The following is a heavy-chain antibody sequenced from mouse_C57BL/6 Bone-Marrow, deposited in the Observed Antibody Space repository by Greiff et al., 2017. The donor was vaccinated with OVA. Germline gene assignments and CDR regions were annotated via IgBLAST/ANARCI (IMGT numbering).Heavy chain of an antibody. J-gene: IGHJ3*01. D-gene: IGHD2-14*01. CDR3: TTGYDVEGFAY. CDR2: IDPENGDT. Sequence: EVQRVESGAELVRPGASVKLSCTASGFNIKDDYMHWVKQRPEQGLEWIGWIDPENGDTEYASKFQGKATITADTSSNTAYLQLSSLTSEDTAVYYCTTGYDVEGFAYWGQGTLVTVSA. V-gene: IGHV14-4*01. CDR1: GFNIKDDY.